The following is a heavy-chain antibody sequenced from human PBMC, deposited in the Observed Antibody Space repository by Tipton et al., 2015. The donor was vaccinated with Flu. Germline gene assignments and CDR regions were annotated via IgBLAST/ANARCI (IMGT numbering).Heavy chain of an antibody. J-gene: IGHJ5*02. CDR2: FYYSGIT. V-gene: IGHV4-59*01. Sequence: TLSLTCSVSGDSITGYYWSWIRQSPGKGLEWIGYFYYSGITNYNPSLKSRVTISVDTSKNQFSLRLSSVTAADTAVYYCARVGGDYRDTSGFIPWFDLWGQGTLVTVSS. CDR3: ARVGGDYRDTSGFIPWFDL. CDR1: GDSITGYY. D-gene: IGHD3-22*01.